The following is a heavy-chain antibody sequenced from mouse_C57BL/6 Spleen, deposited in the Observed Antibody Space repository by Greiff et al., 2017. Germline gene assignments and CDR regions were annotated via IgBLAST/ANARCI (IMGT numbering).Heavy chain of an antibody. CDR2: IDPETGGT. Sequence: QVQLQQSGAELVRPGASVTLSCKASGYTFTDYEMHWVKQTPVHGLEWIGAIDPETGGTAYNQKFKGKAILTADKSSSTAYMELRSLTSEDSAVYYCTRGITAWFAYWGQGTLVTVSA. CDR1: GYTFTDYE. D-gene: IGHD1-3*01. J-gene: IGHJ3*01. CDR3: TRGITAWFAY. V-gene: IGHV1-15*01.